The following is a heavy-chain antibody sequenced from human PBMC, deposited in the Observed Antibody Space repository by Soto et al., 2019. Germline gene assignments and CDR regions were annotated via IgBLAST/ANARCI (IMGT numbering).Heavy chain of an antibody. CDR2: ISASRGST. J-gene: IGHJ4*02. CDR1: GFTFSSFA. V-gene: IGHV3-23*01. Sequence: GGSLRLSCAASGFTFSSFAMTWVRQAPGKGLEWVSGISASRGSTHYADSVKGRFTISRDNSKNTLYLQMNSLRAEDTAVFYCAKHDSSATSWFDYWGQGPLVTVPS. CDR3: AKHDSSATSWFDY. D-gene: IGHD6-19*01.